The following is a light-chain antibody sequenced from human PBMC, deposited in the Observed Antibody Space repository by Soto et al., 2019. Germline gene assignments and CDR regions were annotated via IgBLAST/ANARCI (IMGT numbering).Light chain of an antibody. V-gene: IGLV4-69*01. J-gene: IGLJ2*01. CDR2: LNSDGSH. CDR1: SGLSSYA. CDR3: QTWGTGIRV. Sequence: QSVLTQSPSASASLGASVKLTCTLSSGLSSYAIAWHQQQPEKGPRYLMKLNSDGSHRKGDGIPDRFSGSSSGAERYLTISSLQSEDEADYYCQTWGTGIRVFGGGTQLTVL.